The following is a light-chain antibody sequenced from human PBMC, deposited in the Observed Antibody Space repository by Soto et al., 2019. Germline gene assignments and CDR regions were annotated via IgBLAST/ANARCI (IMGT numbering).Light chain of an antibody. CDR2: DAS. CDR3: QQRSNWPIT. CDR1: QDISNH. J-gene: IGKJ5*01. Sequence: DIQMNQSPSSLSASVGDRVTITCQASQDISNHLNWYQQKPGKAPKLLIYDASNLETGVPSRFSGSGSGTDFTLTISSLEPEDFAVYYCQQRSNWPITFGQGTRLEI. V-gene: IGKV1-33*01.